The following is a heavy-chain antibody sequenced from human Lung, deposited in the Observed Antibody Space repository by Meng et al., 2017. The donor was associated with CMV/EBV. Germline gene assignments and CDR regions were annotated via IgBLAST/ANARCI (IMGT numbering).Heavy chain of an antibody. CDR1: GGTFSTYT. CDR2: ITPILGIA. Sequence: SVXVSXXASGGTFSTYTITWVRQAPGQGLEWMGRITPILGIANYARKFQDRAAITADKSTTTAYMELSSLRSEDTAVYYCAREVLGGSGSYYYDYWGQGTLVTVPS. CDR3: AREVLGGSGSYYYDY. D-gene: IGHD3-10*01. V-gene: IGHV1-69*04. J-gene: IGHJ4*02.